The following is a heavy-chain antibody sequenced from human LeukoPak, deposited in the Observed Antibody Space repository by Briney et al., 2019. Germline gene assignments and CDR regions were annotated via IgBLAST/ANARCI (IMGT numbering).Heavy chain of an antibody. J-gene: IGHJ4*02. CDR3: ARGGDGYNSPDFDY. Sequence: GGSLRLSCAASAFTFSSYWMHWVRQAPGRGLEWVADIKQDGSEKYYVDSVKGRFTISRDNAKNALYLQMNSLRAEHTAVYYCARGGDGYNSPDFDYWGQGTLVTVSS. CDR2: IKQDGSEK. CDR1: AFTFSSYW. D-gene: IGHD5-24*01. V-gene: IGHV3-7*05.